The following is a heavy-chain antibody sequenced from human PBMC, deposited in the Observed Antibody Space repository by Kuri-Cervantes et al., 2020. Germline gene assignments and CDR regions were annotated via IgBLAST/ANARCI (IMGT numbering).Heavy chain of an antibody. Sequence: SETLSLTCTVSGGSISSSSHYWGWIRQPPGKGLEWIGSIYYSGSSYYNPSLKSRVTISVDTSKNQFSLNLSSVTAADTAVYYCASPSRRTGRYFDYWGQGTLVTVSS. J-gene: IGHJ4*02. CDR1: GGSISSSSHY. CDR3: ASPSRRTGRYFDY. CDR2: IYYSGSS. D-gene: IGHD1-1*01. V-gene: IGHV4-39*01.